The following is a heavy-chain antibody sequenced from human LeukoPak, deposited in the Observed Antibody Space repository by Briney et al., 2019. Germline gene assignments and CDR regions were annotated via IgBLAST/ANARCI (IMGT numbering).Heavy chain of an antibody. Sequence: SQSLSPTCALDARSIGSSSDHCGWLHQPAGNGLEWIGSIYYNGSTYNNPSLKSRVTISADTSKNQFSLRLSSVTAADTAVYYCARPRGYSYDFRFLGIDYWGQGTLVTVSS. V-gene: IGHV4-39*01. D-gene: IGHD5-18*01. CDR2: IYYNGST. J-gene: IGHJ4*02. CDR1: ARSIGSSSDH. CDR3: ARPRGYSYDFRFLGIDY.